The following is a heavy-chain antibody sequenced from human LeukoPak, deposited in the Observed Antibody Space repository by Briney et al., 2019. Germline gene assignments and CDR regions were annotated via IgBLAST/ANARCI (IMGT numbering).Heavy chain of an antibody. V-gene: IGHV3-23*01. Sequence: GGSLRLSCAASGFTFSSYAMSWVRQAPGKGLEWVSAISGSGGSTYYADSVKGRFTISRDNSKNTLYLQMNSLRAEDTAVYYCAKDRKAAARPPAYWYFDLWGRGTLVTVSS. CDR3: AKDRKAAARPPAYWYFDL. CDR2: ISGSGGST. D-gene: IGHD6-6*01. J-gene: IGHJ2*01. CDR1: GFTFSSYA.